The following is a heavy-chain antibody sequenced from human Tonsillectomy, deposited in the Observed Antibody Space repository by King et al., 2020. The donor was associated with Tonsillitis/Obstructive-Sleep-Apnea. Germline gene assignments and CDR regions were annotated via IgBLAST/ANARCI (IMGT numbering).Heavy chain of an antibody. CDR1: GNSFTRYW. J-gene: IGHJ6*03. CDR3: ARPDCSGGSCNMDV. Sequence: VQLVESGPEVKKPGEPLKISCKDSGNSFTRYWIVWVRQMPGKGLEWMGSVFPADSDTRYSPSFQGQVTISADRSISTAYLHWSSLKASDSAIYYCARPDCSGGSCNMDVWGKGTTVTASS. V-gene: IGHV5-51*01. D-gene: IGHD2-15*01. CDR2: VFPADSDT.